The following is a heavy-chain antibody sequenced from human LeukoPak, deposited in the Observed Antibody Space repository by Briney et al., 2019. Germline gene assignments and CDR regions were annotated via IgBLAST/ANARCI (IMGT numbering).Heavy chain of an antibody. D-gene: IGHD3-22*01. CDR3: VRDYDGSYSTLDY. J-gene: IGHJ4*02. CDR1: GFTFNAYS. CDR2: VSGSGDRT. V-gene: IGHV3-23*01. Sequence: GGSLRLSCAASGFTFNAYSMTWVRRAPGKGLEWVSSVSGSGDRTYYADSMKGRFTISRDNSMNTLHLQMNSLRAEDTALYYCVRDYDGSYSTLDYWGQGTLVTVSS.